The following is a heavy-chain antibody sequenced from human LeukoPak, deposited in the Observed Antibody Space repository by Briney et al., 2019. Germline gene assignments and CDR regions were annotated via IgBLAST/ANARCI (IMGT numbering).Heavy chain of an antibody. CDR3: AKRVFLVLFPDY. V-gene: IGHV1-18*01. CDR1: GYTFTSYG. D-gene: IGHD6-13*01. J-gene: IGHJ4*02. Sequence: ASVKVSCKASGYTFTSYGISWVRQAPGQGLEWMGWISAYNGNTNYAQKLQGRVTMTTDTSTSTAYMELRSLRSDDTAVYYCAKRVFLVLFPDYWGQGTLVTVSS. CDR2: ISAYNGNT.